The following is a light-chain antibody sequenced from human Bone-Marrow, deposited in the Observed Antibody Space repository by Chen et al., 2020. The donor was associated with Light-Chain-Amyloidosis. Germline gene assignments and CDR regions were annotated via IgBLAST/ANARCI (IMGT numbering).Light chain of an antibody. CDR1: NLGSTS. CDR3: QVWERSSDRPV. V-gene: IGLV3-21*02. J-gene: IGLJ3*02. CDR2: DDS. Sequence: SYVLTQPSSVSVAPGQTATLACGGNNLGSTSVHWYQQTPGQAPLLVGYDDSDRPSGIPERLSGSNSGNTATLTISRVEAGDEADYYCQVWERSSDRPVFGGGTKLTVL.